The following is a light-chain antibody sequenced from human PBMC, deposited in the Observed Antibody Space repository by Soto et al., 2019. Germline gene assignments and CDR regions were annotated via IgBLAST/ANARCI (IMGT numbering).Light chain of an antibody. CDR2: GAS. J-gene: IGKJ1*01. CDR1: QSVSTN. Sequence: RVMTQSPATLSLSPGERATLSCRASQSVSTNVAWYQQKPGQAPRLLIYGASTRATDIPARFSGSGSGTDFTLTISSLQSEDFVVYYCQQYNNWPPWTFGQGTKV. CDR3: QQYNNWPPWT. V-gene: IGKV3-15*01.